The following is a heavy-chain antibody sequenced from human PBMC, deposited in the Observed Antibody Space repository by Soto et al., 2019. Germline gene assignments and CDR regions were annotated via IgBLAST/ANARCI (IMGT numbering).Heavy chain of an antibody. Sequence: QLQLQESGPGLVKPSETLSLTCTVSGGTISSSSYYWGWIRQPPGKGLEWIGSIYYSGSTYYNPSLKSRVTISVDTSKNQFSLKLSSVTAADTAVYYCARLETGIFNYWGQGTLVTVSS. V-gene: IGHV4-39*01. CDR2: IYYSGST. D-gene: IGHD7-27*01. J-gene: IGHJ4*02. CDR1: GGTISSSSYY. CDR3: ARLETGIFNY.